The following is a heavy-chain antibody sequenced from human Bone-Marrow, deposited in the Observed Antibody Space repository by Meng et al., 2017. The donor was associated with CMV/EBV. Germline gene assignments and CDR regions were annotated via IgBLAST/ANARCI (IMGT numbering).Heavy chain of an antibody. V-gene: IGHV3-30-3*01. D-gene: IGHD6-19*01. CDR2: ISHDGSNK. CDR3: ARTIAVAGTWGYYYYGMDV. J-gene: IGHJ6*02. Sequence: GGSLRLSCAASGFTFSSSWMHWVRQAPGKGLEWVADISHDGSNKYYADSVKGRFTISRDNSKNTVHLQMNSLRPEDTVVYYCARTIAVAGTWGYYYYGMDVWGQGTTVTVSS. CDR1: GFTFSSSW.